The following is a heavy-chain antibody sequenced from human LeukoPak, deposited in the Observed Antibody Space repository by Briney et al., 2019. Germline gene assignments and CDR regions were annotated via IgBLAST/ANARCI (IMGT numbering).Heavy chain of an antibody. Sequence: SETLSLTCCVYGGSFSGFYYICIRQPPGKGLEWIGEINHSGYTNYNPSLKSRVTISVDTSKNHFSLKLGSVTAADTAVYYCARAFRYSYGYVYWGQGTLVTVSS. CDR2: INHSGYT. D-gene: IGHD5-18*01. V-gene: IGHV4-34*01. J-gene: IGHJ4*02. CDR3: ARAFRYSYGYVY. CDR1: GGSFSGFY.